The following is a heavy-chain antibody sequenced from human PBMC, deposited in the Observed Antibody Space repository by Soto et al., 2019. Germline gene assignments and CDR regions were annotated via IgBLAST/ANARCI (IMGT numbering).Heavy chain of an antibody. CDR2: FDPEDGET. CDR3: ATGNILTGYPLFDY. V-gene: IGHV1-24*01. J-gene: IGHJ4*02. CDR1: GYTLTELS. D-gene: IGHD3-9*01. Sequence: ASVKVSCKVSGYTLTELSMHWVRQAPGKGLEWMGGFDPEDGETIYAQKFQGRVTMTEDTSTDKAYMELSSLRSEDTAVYYCATGNILTGYPLFDYWGQGTLVIFSS.